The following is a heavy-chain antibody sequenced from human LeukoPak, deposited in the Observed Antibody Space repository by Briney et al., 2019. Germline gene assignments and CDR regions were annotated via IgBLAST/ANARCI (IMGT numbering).Heavy chain of an antibody. J-gene: IGHJ5*02. D-gene: IGHD2-15*01. V-gene: IGHV4-38-2*02. Sequence: PSETLSLTCAASGYSISSGYYWGCIRQPPGKGLEWIGIIYHRGSTYYNQSLRRRVTISVDTSKNQVSLKLSSVTAADTAVYYCARDSVVVVAAELRRWFDPWGQGTLVTVSS. CDR3: ARDSVVVVAAELRRWFDP. CDR2: IYHRGST. CDR1: GYSISSGYY.